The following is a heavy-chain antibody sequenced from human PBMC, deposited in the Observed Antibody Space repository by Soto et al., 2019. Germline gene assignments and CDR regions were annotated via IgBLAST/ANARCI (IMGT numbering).Heavy chain of an antibody. CDR1: GYTFTSYG. J-gene: IGHJ4*02. V-gene: IGHV1-18*04. CDR2: ISAYNGNT. D-gene: IGHD3-10*01. CDR3: AKGTYYYGSAPYYFDY. Sequence: ASVKVSCKASGYTFTSYGISWVRQAPGQGLEWMGWISAYNGNTNYAQKLQGRVTMTTDTSTSTAYMELRSLRAEDTAVYYCAKGTYYYGSAPYYFDYWGQGTLVTVSS.